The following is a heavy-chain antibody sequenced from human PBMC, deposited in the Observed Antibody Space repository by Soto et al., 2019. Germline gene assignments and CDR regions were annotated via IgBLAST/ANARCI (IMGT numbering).Heavy chain of an antibody. J-gene: IGHJ6*02. CDR2: INPSGGST. CDR1: GYTFTIYY. D-gene: IGHD3-10*01. V-gene: IGHV1-46*03. CDR3: ARDSVTIYSTLDYYGMDV. Sequence: ASVKVSCKASGYTFTIYYMQWVRQAPGQGLEWMGIINPSGGSTTYAQKFQGRVTMTRDTSTSTVYMELSSLSSEDAAVYFCARDSVTIYSTLDYYGMDVWG.